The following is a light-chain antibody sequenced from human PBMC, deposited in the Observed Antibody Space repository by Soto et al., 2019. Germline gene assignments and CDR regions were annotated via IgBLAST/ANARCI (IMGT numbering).Light chain of an antibody. J-gene: IGKJ1*01. Sequence: DIPMTQSPSTLSASVGDRVTIPCRASQTINNRLAWYQQKPGKAPKLLIYDVSTLESGVPSRFSGSGSGTEFTLTISSLQTDDSATYYCQQYNSYWKMFGQGTKVEV. V-gene: IGKV1-5*01. CDR3: QQYNSYWKM. CDR1: QTINNR. CDR2: DVS.